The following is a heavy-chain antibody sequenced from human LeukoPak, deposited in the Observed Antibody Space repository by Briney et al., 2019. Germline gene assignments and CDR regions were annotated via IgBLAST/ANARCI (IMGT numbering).Heavy chain of an antibody. CDR3: AADDYSAGSYFLYFFDY. CDR2: IIPFLNIS. CDR1: GGTFSSYA. V-gene: IGHV1-69*04. D-gene: IGHD3-10*01. Sequence: SVKVSCKASGGTFSSYAISWVRQAPGQGLEWMGRIIPFLNISNYAQNFEGKVTINADKSTSTVYLELTSLTFEDTAIYYCAADDYSAGSYFLYFFDYWGQGTLITVSS. J-gene: IGHJ4*02.